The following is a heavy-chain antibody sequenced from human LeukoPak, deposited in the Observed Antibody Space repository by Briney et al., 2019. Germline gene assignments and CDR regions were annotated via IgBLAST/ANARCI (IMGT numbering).Heavy chain of an antibody. J-gene: IGHJ3*02. Sequence: SGGSLRLSCAASGFTFSTYGMHWVRQSPGKGLEWVAVIWYDGSKTHYRDSVKGRFTISRDNSKNTLYLEMNSLRVEDTAVYYCARDTAQRAFGIWGQGTMVTVSS. CDR3: ARDTAQRAFGI. CDR2: IWYDGSKT. V-gene: IGHV3-33*01. D-gene: IGHD6-25*01. CDR1: GFTFSTYG.